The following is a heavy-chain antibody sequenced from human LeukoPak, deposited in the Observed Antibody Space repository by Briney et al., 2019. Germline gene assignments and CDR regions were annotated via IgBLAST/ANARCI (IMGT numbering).Heavy chain of an antibody. D-gene: IGHD2-15*01. CDR3: AKDRRYCSGGSCLFYYYGMDV. CDR2: ISYDGSNK. V-gene: IGHV3-30*18. J-gene: IGHJ6*02. Sequence: GGSLRLSYAASGFTFSSYGMHWVRQAPGKGLEWVAVISYDGSNKYYADSVKGRFTISRDNSKNTLYLQMNSLRAEDTAVYYCAKDRRYCSGGSCLFYYYGMDVWGQGTTVTVSS. CDR1: GFTFSSYG.